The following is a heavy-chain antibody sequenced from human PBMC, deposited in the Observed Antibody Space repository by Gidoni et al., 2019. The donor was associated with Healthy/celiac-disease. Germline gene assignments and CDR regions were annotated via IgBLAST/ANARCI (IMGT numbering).Heavy chain of an antibody. CDR2: ISGSGGST. Sequence: EVQLLESGGGLVQPGGSLRLSCAASGFTFSSYAMSWVRQAPGKGLEWVSAISGSGGSTYYADSVKGRFTISRDNSKNTLYLQMNSLRAEDTAVYYCAKFNGVGYFYYYYGMDVWGQGTTVTVSS. J-gene: IGHJ6*02. D-gene: IGHD2-8*01. CDR1: GFTFSSYA. V-gene: IGHV3-23*01. CDR3: AKFNGVGYFYYYYGMDV.